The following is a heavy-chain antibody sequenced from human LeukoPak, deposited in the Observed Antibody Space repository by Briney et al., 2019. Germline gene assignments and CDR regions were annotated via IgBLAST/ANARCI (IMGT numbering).Heavy chain of an antibody. CDR3: ARDYYDSRGEAFDI. CDR1: SGSIGSHY. J-gene: IGHJ3*02. V-gene: IGHV4-59*11. D-gene: IGHD3-22*01. CDR2: IYYSGTT. Sequence: PSETLSLTCTVSSGSIGSHYWSWIRQPPGEGLEWIGYIYYSGTTSYNPSLKSRVTISVDTSKNQFSLKLSSVTAADTAVYYCARDYYDSRGEAFDIWGLGTMVTVSS.